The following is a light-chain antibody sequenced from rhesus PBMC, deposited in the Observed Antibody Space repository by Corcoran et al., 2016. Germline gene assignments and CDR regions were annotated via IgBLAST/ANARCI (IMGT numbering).Light chain of an antibody. CDR2: FDS. Sequence: SYDLTQPPSVSVSPGQTARIPCGGDNIGSADVNWYQQKPRQAPILVMYFDSERPSRFPARFSGSKSGTTATLTISGVEAGDEAHYHCQVWDTSSDHYFFGSGTRLTVL. V-gene: IGLV3-44*01. CDR3: QVWDTSSDHYF. CDR1: NIGSAD. J-gene: IGLJ1*01.